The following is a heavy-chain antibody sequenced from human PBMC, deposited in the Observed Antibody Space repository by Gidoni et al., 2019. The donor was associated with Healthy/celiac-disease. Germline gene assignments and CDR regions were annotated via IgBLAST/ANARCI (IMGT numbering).Heavy chain of an antibody. Sequence: QVQLQESGPGLVKPSETLSLTCAVSGYSISSGYYWGWIRQPPGKGLEWIGSIYHSGSTYYNPSLKSRVTISVDTSKNQFSLKLSSVTAADTAVYYCARGNDIVVVVANFDYWGQGTLVTVSS. CDR1: GYSISSGYY. CDR2: IYHSGST. V-gene: IGHV4-38-2*01. J-gene: IGHJ4*02. CDR3: ARGNDIVVVVANFDY. D-gene: IGHD2-15*01.